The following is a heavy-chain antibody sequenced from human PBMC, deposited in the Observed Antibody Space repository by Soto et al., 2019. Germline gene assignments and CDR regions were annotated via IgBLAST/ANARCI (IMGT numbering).Heavy chain of an antibody. CDR1: GYTFTSYD. CDR2: MNPNSGNT. Sequence: ASVKVSCKASGYTFTSYDINWVRQATGQGLEWMGWMNPNSGNTDYAQKFQGRVTMTRDTSITTAYMELSRLRSGDTAVYYCAREPATAKPEGVDFWGQGTLVTVSS. D-gene: IGHD1-1*01. J-gene: IGHJ4*02. V-gene: IGHV1-8*01. CDR3: AREPATAKPEGVDF.